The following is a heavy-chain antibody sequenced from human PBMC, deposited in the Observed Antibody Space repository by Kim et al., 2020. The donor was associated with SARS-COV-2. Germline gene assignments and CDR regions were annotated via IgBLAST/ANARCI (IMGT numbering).Heavy chain of an antibody. Sequence: SVKGRFTISRDNSKNTLYLQMNSLRAEDTAVYYCARDSDIVVVVGYWFDPWGQGTLVTVSS. CDR3: ARDSDIVVVVGYWFDP. V-gene: IGHV3-30*01. D-gene: IGHD2-15*01. J-gene: IGHJ5*02.